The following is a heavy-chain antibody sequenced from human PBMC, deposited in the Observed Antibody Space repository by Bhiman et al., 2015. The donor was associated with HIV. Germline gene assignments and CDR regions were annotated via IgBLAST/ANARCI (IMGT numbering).Heavy chain of an antibody. Sequence: QVQLVESGGGVVQPGGSLRLSCAASGFTFSSYGMHWVRQAPGKGLEWVAFIRYDGSNKYYADSVKGRFTISRDNSKNTLYLQMNSLRAEDTAVYYCAKERSGSGWYLYFDYWGQGTLVTVSS. CDR3: AKERSGSGWYLYFDY. V-gene: IGHV3-30*02. J-gene: IGHJ4*02. CDR1: GFTFSSYG. CDR2: IRYDGSNK. D-gene: IGHD6-19*01.